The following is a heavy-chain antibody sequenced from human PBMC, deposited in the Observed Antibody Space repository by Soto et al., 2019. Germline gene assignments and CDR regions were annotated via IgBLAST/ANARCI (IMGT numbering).Heavy chain of an antibody. J-gene: IGHJ4*02. CDR1: GFTFSSYS. V-gene: IGHV3-48*01. Sequence: EVQLVESGGGLVQPGGSLRLSCAASGFTFSSYSMNWVRQAPGKGLEWVSYISSSSSTIYYADSVKGRFTISRDNAKNSLYLQMNSLRTEDTAVYYCARARGLFDYWGQGTLVTVSS. CDR3: ARARGLFDY. CDR2: ISSSSSTI.